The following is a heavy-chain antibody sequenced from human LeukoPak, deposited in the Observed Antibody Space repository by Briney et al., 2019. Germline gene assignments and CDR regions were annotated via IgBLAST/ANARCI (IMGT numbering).Heavy chain of an antibody. CDR2: IHYSGST. Sequence: SETLSLTCSVSGGSIRSYYWSWIRQPPGKGPEWIGYIHYSGSTNYNPSLKSRVTISVDTSKNQFSLKLSSVTAADTAVYYCARDQTSKGDAFDIWGQGTMVTVSS. V-gene: IGHV4-59*01. CDR3: ARDQTSKGDAFDI. CDR1: GGSIRSYY. J-gene: IGHJ3*02.